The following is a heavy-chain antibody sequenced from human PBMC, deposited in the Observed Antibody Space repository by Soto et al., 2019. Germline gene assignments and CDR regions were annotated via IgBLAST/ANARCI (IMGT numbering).Heavy chain of an antibody. CDR2: IWYDGSNK. D-gene: IGHD3-22*01. V-gene: IGHV3-33*01. CDR3: ARPMEYYDSSGYASE. CDR1: GFTFSSYG. Sequence: PGGSLRLSCAASGFTFSSYGMHWVRQAPGKGLEWVAVIWYDGSNKYYADSVKGRFTISRDNSKNTLYLQMNSLRAEDTAVYYCARPMEYYDSSGYASEWGQGTLVTVSS. J-gene: IGHJ4*02.